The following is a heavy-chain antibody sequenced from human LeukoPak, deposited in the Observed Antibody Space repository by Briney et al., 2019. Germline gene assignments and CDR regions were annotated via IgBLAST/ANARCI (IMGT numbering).Heavy chain of an antibody. V-gene: IGHV4-30-2*01. CDR2: IYHSGST. D-gene: IGHD5-24*01. CDR1: GGSISSGGYY. CDR3: ARDPQMGHDY. Sequence: SETLSLTCTVSGGSISSGGYYWSWIRQPPGKGLEWIGYIYHSGSTYYNPSLKSRVTISVDRSKNQFSLKLSSVTAADTAVYYCARDPQMGHDYWGQGTLVTVSS. J-gene: IGHJ4*02.